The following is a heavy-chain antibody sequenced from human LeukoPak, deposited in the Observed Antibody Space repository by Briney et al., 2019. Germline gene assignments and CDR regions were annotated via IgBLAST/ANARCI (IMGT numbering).Heavy chain of an antibody. D-gene: IGHD3-10*01. V-gene: IGHV3-66*01. J-gene: IGHJ4*02. Sequence: THLCGPSGFTLNSNYILGVGQAARRGVAGVSVIYSGGSTYYADSVKGRFTISRDNSKNTLYLQMNSLRAEDTAVYYCARGDGVQFDYWGQGTLVTVSS. CDR3: ARGDGVQFDY. CDR1: GFTLNSNY. CDR2: IYSGGST.